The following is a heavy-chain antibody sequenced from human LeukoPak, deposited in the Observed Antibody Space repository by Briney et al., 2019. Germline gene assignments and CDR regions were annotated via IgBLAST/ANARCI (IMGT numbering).Heavy chain of an antibody. V-gene: IGHV3-21*01. D-gene: IGHD3-10*01. J-gene: IGHJ4*02. CDR1: GFTFSFYS. Sequence: PGGSLRLSCAASGFTFSFYSMNWVRPAPGQGLEWISSMSVSTGLIYYAASVKGRFTVSRDNAKNSLYLQMNSLRAEDTAVYYCAREFGGSASGAGYWGQGTLVTVSS. CDR2: MSVSTGLI. CDR3: AREFGGSASGAGY.